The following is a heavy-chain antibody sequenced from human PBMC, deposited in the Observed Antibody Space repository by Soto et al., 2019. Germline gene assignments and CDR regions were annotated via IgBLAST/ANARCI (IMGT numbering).Heavy chain of an antibody. CDR2: ISHTGTT. Sequence: SETLSLTCTVSDDSITSSYWWSWVRQPPGRGLEWIGKISHTGTTYYNPSLRSRITISVDKSKNQFSLKLTSVTAADTAVFYCARVRGSGWYFDSWGQGILVTVSS. CDR3: ARVRGSGWYFDS. D-gene: IGHD6-19*01. J-gene: IGHJ4*02. V-gene: IGHV4-4*02. CDR1: DDSITSSYW.